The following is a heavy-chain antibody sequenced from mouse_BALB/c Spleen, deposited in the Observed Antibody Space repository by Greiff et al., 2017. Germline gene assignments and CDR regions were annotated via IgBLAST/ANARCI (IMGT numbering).Heavy chain of an antibody. CDR2: LYPGNSDT. D-gene: IGHD3-2*01. Sequence: VQLKQSGTVLARPGASVKMSCKASGYTFTSYWMHWVKQRPGQGLEWIGALYPGNSDTSYNQKFKGKAKLTAVTSTSTAYMELSSLTNEDSAVYYCTWGQLGRRNDGGQGTTLTVSS. CDR3: TWGQLGRRND. V-gene: IGHV1-5*01. CDR1: GYTFTSYW. J-gene: IGHJ2*01.